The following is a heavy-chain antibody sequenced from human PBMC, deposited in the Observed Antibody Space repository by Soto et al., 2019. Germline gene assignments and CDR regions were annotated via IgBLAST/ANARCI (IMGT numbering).Heavy chain of an antibody. Sequence: GESLKISCKGSGYSFTSYWISWVRQMPGKGLEWMGRIDPSDSYTNYSPSFQGHVTISADKSISTAYLQWSSLKASDTAMYYCARHFSRRIRGDAFDIWGQGTMVTVSS. J-gene: IGHJ3*02. CDR3: ARHFSRRIRGDAFDI. V-gene: IGHV5-10-1*01. CDR1: GYSFTSYW. CDR2: IDPSDSYT. D-gene: IGHD3-3*02.